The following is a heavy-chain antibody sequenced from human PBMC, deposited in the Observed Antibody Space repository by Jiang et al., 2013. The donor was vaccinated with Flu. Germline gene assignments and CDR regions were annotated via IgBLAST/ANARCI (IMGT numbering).Heavy chain of an antibody. Sequence: LLKPSETLSLTCTVFGYTINSGYYWGWIRQPPGKGLEWIGSIYHSGMTYYNPSLKSRVTMSVDTSKNQFSLNLRSVSAADTAVYYCARDKMMYYFDSSGPYYFDHWGQGTLATVSS. CDR3: ARDKMMYYFDSSGPYYFDH. CDR2: IYHSGMT. CDR1: GYTINSGYY. V-gene: IGHV4-38-2*02. D-gene: IGHD3-22*01. J-gene: IGHJ4*02.